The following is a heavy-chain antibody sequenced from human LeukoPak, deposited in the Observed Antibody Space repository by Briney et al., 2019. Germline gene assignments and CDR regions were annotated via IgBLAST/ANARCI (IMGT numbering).Heavy chain of an antibody. D-gene: IGHD6-19*01. J-gene: IGHJ4*02. V-gene: IGHV3-43*02. Sequence: GGSLRLSCAAPGFIFDNYAIHWVRQAPGKGLEWVSLISGDGGSTFYADSVRGRFTISRDNTRKSLSLQMSSLRSEDTALYYCARESETSGWYDYWGRGTLVTVSS. CDR1: GFIFDNYA. CDR2: ISGDGGST. CDR3: ARESETSGWYDY.